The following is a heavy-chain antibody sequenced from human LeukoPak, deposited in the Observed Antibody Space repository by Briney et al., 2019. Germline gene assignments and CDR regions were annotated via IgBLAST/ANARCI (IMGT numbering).Heavy chain of an antibody. CDR2: INPNSGGT. D-gene: IGHD3-10*01. CDR3: ARDNTMVRGVIIPYYHYGMDV. V-gene: IGHV1-2*02. CDR1: GYTFTGYY. J-gene: IGHJ6*02. Sequence: ASVKVSCKASGYTFTGYYMHWVRQAPGQGLEWMGWINPNSGGTNYAQKFQGRVTMTRDTSTSTVYMELSSLRSEATAVYYCARDNTMVRGVIIPYYHYGMDVWGQGTTVTVSS.